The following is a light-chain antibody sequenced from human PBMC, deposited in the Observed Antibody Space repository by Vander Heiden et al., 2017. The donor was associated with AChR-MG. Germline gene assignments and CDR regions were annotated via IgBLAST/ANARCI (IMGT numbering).Light chain of an antibody. CDR3: QQYDSTPLT. CDR2: WAS. CDR1: QSVLYSSNNKNY. J-gene: IGKJ5*01. Sequence: DIVMTQSPDSLAASLGERATINCQSSQSVLYSSNNKNYLAWYQQKPGQPPKLLIYWASTRESGVPDRFSGSGSGTDFTLTISSLQAEDVAVYYCQQYDSTPLTFGQGTRLEIK. V-gene: IGKV4-1*01.